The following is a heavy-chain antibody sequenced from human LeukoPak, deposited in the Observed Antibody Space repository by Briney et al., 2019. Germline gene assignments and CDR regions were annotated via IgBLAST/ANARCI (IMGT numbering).Heavy chain of an antibody. CDR3: ARDRHCVNGVCHSPPGMDV. D-gene: IGHD2-8*01. CDR1: GFILNDYG. V-gene: IGHV3-33*01. CDR2: IWFDKNQ. Sequence: GRSLRLSCAASGFILNDYGMHWVRQAPGKGLEWVADIWFDKNQHFADSVKGRFAISRDNSKNTVYLQINSLRAEDTAVYYCARDRHCVNGVCHSPPGMDVWGQGTTVTVSS. J-gene: IGHJ6*02.